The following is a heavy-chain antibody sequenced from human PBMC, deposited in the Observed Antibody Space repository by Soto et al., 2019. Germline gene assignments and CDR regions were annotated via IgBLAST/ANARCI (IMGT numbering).Heavy chain of an antibody. Sequence: PXEXLKISFKCSGYXFTSYWIVWVRHMPGKGLELIGIIYPGDSDTRYSPSFQGHVTISADKSIITAYLQWSSLKASDTAMYYCARHLIVGATAPFDYWGQGTLVTVS. CDR2: IYPGDSDT. V-gene: IGHV5-51*01. CDR1: GYXFTSYW. D-gene: IGHD1-26*01. J-gene: IGHJ4*02. CDR3: ARHLIVGATAPFDY.